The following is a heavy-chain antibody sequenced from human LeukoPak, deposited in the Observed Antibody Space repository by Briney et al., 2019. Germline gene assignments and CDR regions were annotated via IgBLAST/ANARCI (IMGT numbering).Heavy chain of an antibody. Sequence: SETLSLTCTVSGGSISSSSYYWGWIRQPPGKGLEWIGSIYYSGSTYYNPSLKSRVTISVDTSKNQFSLKLSSVTAADTAVYYCAREGIGAAAGTGWFDPWGQGTLVTVSS. J-gene: IGHJ5*02. D-gene: IGHD6-13*01. CDR3: AREGIGAAAGTGWFDP. CDR1: GGSISSSSYY. CDR2: IYYSGST. V-gene: IGHV4-39*07.